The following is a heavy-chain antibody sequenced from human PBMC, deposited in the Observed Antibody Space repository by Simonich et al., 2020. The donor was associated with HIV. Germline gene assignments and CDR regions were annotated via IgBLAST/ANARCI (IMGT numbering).Heavy chain of an antibody. CDR2: FDPEDGET. J-gene: IGHJ4*02. Sequence: QVQLVQSGAEVKKPGASVKVSCKVSGYTLTELSMHWVRQAPGKGLEWMGGFDPEDGETNYAQKFQGRVTMTEDTSTDPAYMELSSLRSEDTAVYYCATDLTSRDYYGSGSYLDYWGQGTLVTVSS. V-gene: IGHV1-24*01. CDR3: ATDLTSRDYYGSGSYLDY. D-gene: IGHD3-10*01. CDR1: GYTLTELS.